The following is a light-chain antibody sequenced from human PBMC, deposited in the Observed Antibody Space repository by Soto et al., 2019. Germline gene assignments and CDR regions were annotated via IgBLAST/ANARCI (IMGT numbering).Light chain of an antibody. Sequence: DKVMTQSAATVSVSPGESVTLSCRASQSIGSNLAWFQQKRGQTPRLLIYGASARATGVPDRFSGSGSGTEFTLTISSLQSEDCAVYYCQQYDNWPRTFGQGTKVDIK. CDR3: QQYDNWPRT. CDR2: GAS. J-gene: IGKJ1*01. CDR1: QSIGSN. V-gene: IGKV3-15*01.